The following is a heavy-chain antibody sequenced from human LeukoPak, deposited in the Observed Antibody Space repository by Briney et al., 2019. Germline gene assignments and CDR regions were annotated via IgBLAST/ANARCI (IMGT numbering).Heavy chain of an antibody. J-gene: IGHJ6*03. CDR1: GGSISSGSYY. Sequence: SETLSLTCTVSGGSISSGSYYWSWIRQPPGKGLEWIGYIYHSGSTYYNPSLKSRDTISVDKSKTQFSLKLNSVTAADTAVYYCARVRSGVNYYMDVWGKGTTVTVSS. CDR2: IYHSGST. CDR3: ARVRSGVNYYMDV. D-gene: IGHD3-3*01. V-gene: IGHV4-30-2*01.